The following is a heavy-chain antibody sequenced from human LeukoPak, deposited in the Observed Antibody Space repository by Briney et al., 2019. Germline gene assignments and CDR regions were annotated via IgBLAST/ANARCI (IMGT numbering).Heavy chain of an antibody. J-gene: IGHJ4*02. CDR1: GFTFSSYG. Sequence: GRSLRLSCAASGFTFSSYGMHWVRQAPGKGLEWVAVISYDGSNKYYADSVKGRFTISGDNSKNTLYLQMNSLRAEDTAVYYCANSMVYAMSEYFDYWGQGTLVTVSS. CDR3: ANSMVYAMSEYFDY. D-gene: IGHD2-8*01. CDR2: ISYDGSNK. V-gene: IGHV3-30*18.